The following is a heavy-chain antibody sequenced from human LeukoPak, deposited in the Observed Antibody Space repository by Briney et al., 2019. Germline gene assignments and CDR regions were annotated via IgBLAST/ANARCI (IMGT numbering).Heavy chain of an antibody. CDR1: GFTFDDYG. CDR2: INWNGGST. J-gene: IGHJ4*02. CDR3: ARGLDGSGWYYFDY. Sequence: GGSLRLSCAASGFTFDDYGMSWVRQAPGKGLEWVSGINWNGGSTGYADSVKGRFTISRDNAKNSLYLQMNSLRAEDTALYYCARGLDGSGWYYFDYWGQGTLVTLSS. D-gene: IGHD6-19*01. V-gene: IGHV3-20*04.